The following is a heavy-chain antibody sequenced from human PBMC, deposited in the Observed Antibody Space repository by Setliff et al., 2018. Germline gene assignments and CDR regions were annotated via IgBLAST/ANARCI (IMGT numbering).Heavy chain of an antibody. J-gene: IGHJ6*03. V-gene: IGHV3-72*01. CDR2: IRDKANRYTT. CDR3: TRAASVDVWRGYPYYYYMDV. D-gene: IGHD3-3*01. CDR1: GLTITNYY. Sequence: PGGSLRLSCAASGLTITNYYMDWVRQAPGKGLEWVGRIRDKANRYTTEYAASVKGRFTISRPESKSIAYRQMNSLKTEDTAVYYCTRAASVDVWRGYPYYYYMDVWGKGTRVTVSS.